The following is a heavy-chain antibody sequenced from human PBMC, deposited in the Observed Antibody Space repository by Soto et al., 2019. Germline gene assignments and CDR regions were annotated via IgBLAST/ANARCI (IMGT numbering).Heavy chain of an antibody. Sequence: PSETLSLTCSVSSGSMNNGGYYWSWIRQLPGKGLEWIGYIYSNGDTYYNPSLKSRVTISVDTSKNQFSLNLTSVTAADTAVYYCARRGGSSSRYYYYALDVWGQGTTVTVYS. CDR1: SGSMNNGGYY. D-gene: IGHD6-6*01. CDR3: ARRGGSSSRYYYYALDV. J-gene: IGHJ6*02. CDR2: IYSNGDT. V-gene: IGHV4-31*03.